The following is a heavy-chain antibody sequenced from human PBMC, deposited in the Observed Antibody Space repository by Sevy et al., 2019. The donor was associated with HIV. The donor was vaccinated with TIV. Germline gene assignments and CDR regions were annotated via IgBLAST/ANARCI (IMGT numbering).Heavy chain of an antibody. CDR1: GFTFDGYA. J-gene: IGHJ3*02. CDR3: AKDSVGAARMSGFDI. D-gene: IGHD3-16*01. Sequence: GGSLRLSCAASGFTFDGYAMHWVRQAPGKGLEWVSGIYCDSDSVGYADSVKGRFTISRDNSENSLNLQMKSLRPEDTARNYCAKDSVGAARMSGFDIWGQGTMVTVSS. V-gene: IGHV3-9*01. CDR2: IYCDSDSV.